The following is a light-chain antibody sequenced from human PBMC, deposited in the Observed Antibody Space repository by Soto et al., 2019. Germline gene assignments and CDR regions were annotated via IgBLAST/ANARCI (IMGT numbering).Light chain of an antibody. J-gene: IGKJ1*01. CDR2: EVS. CDR1: QSLLHSDGKTY. Sequence: ILITQSPLSLSIIPGQTASISCESSQSLLHSDGKTYFYWYVQKAGQAPQPLIYEVSNRFSGVPERFSGSGSRTDFTLKISRVEADDVGIYYCMLAIDLPWRFGEGTMVDI. V-gene: IGKV2-29*03. CDR3: MLAIDLPWR.